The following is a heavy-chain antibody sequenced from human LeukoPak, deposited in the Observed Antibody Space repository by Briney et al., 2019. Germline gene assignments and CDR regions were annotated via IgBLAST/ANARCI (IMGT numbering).Heavy chain of an antibody. CDR2: INPNSGGT. Sequence: ASVKDSCKASGYTFTGYYMHWVRQAPGQGLEWMGWINPNSGGTNYTQKFQGRVTMTRDTSISTAYMELSRLRSDDTAVYYCARGGPITMVRGVIMRVDIYFDYWGQGTLVTVSS. CDR3: ARGGPITMVRGVIMRVDIYFDY. D-gene: IGHD3-10*01. J-gene: IGHJ4*02. V-gene: IGHV1-2*02. CDR1: GYTFTGYY.